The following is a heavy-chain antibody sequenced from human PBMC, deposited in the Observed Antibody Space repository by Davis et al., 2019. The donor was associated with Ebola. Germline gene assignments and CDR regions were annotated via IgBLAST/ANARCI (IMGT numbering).Heavy chain of an antibody. D-gene: IGHD3-22*01. CDR3: ARGAGAITMIVVVAQYYFDY. Sequence: GESLKISCAASGFTFSVYYMSWIRQAPGKGLEWVSYISSSGSIIYYADSVKGRFTISRDNAKNSLYLQMNSLRAEDTAVYYCARGAGAITMIVVVAQYYFDYWGQGTLVTVSS. CDR2: ISSSGSII. CDR1: GFTFSVYY. J-gene: IGHJ4*02. V-gene: IGHV3-11*01.